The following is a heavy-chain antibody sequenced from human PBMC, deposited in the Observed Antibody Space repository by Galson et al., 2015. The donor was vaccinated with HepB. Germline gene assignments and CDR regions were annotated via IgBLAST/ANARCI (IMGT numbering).Heavy chain of an antibody. CDR3: AREGAGWNPLNYMDV. CDR1: GFTFSSYG. CDR2: IWYDGSNK. J-gene: IGHJ6*03. Sequence: SLRLSCAASGFTFSSYGMHWVRQAPGKGLEWVAVIWYDGSNKYYADSVKGRFTISRDNSKNTLYLQMNSLRAEDTAVYYCAREGAGWNPLNYMDVWGKGTTVTVSS. D-gene: IGHD1-1*01. V-gene: IGHV3-33*01.